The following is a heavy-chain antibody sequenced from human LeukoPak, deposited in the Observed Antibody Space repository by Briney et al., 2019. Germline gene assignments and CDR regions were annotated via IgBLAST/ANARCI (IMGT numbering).Heavy chain of an antibody. J-gene: IGHJ3*02. D-gene: IGHD5/OR15-5a*01. V-gene: IGHV4-30-2*03. CDR1: GGSISSGGYC. CDR2: IHQSGTT. Sequence: SETLSLTCTVSGGSISSGGYCWSWIRQAPGKALEWIGYIHQSGTTYYNPFLKSRVTISVDTSDNRFSLHLSSVNAADTAIYYCARLRALSGHRGAFDIWGQGTLVTVSS. CDR3: ARLRALSGHRGAFDI.